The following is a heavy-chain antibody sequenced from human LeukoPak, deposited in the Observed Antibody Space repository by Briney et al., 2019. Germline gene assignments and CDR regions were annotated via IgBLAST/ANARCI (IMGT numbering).Heavy chain of an antibody. V-gene: IGHV6-1*01. CDR1: GDSDSSNSAA. CDR3: ARLRAKLVAFDY. Sequence: SQTLSLTCAISGDSDSSNSAAWHWIRQSPSRGVEWLGRTYYRSRWYNDYAVSGESRMTINPDTAKNQFSLQLNSMTPEDTAVYFCARLRAKLVAFDYWGQGILITVSS. J-gene: IGHJ4*02. D-gene: IGHD6-13*01. CDR2: TYYRSRWYN.